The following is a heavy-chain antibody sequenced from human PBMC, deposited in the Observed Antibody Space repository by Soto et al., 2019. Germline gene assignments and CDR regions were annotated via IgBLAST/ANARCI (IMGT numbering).Heavy chain of an antibody. V-gene: IGHV4-59*01. Sequence: QVKLQESGPGLVKPSETLSLTCTVSGGSISSYYWSWIRQPPGKGLEWIGYFYYSGSTNYNPSLKSRVTISVDTSKNQFSLKLSSVTAADTAVYYCARGGWKLFDYWGQGTLVTVSS. J-gene: IGHJ4*02. CDR2: FYYSGST. D-gene: IGHD6-19*01. CDR3: ARGGWKLFDY. CDR1: GGSISSYY.